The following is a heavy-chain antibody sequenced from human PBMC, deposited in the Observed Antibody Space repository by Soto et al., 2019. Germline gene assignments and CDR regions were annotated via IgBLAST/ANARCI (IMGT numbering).Heavy chain of an antibody. Sequence: GESLKISCKGSGYSFTSYWIGWVRQMPGKGLEWMGIIYPGDSDTRYSPSFQGQVTISADKSISTAYQQWSSLKASDTAMYYCARLNSGYSGYDDAFDIWGQGTMVTVSS. D-gene: IGHD5-12*01. CDR2: IYPGDSDT. CDR1: GYSFTSYW. CDR3: ARLNSGYSGYDDAFDI. J-gene: IGHJ3*02. V-gene: IGHV5-51*01.